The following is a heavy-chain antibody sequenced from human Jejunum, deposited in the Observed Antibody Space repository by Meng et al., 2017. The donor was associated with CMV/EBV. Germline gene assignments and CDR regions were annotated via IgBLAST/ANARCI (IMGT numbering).Heavy chain of an antibody. V-gene: IGHV3-11*01. CDR1: FAFSDYY. CDR3: AKVRDSNLYFYYGMDV. J-gene: IGHJ6*02. D-gene: IGHD3-22*01. Sequence: FAFSDYYMTWIRRAPGKGLEWISYISGDGRTIHYADSVRGRFTMSRDDAQTSLYLQMNSLRAEDTAVYYCAKVRDSNLYFYYGMDVWGQGTTVTVSS. CDR2: ISGDGRTI.